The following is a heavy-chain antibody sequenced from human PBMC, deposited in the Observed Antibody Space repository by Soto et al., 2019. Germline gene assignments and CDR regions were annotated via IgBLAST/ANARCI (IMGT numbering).Heavy chain of an antibody. V-gene: IGHV4-59*01. D-gene: IGHD6-25*01. CDR3: ARGGVAARKGRWLDP. Sequence: PSETLSLTCTVSGGSISSYYWGWIRQPPGKGLEWIGYIHYSGSTNYNPSLRSRVTISVDTPKNQFSLKVNSMTAADTAIYYCARGGVAARKGRWLDPWGQGTLVTVSS. CDR2: IHYSGST. J-gene: IGHJ5*02. CDR1: GGSISSYY.